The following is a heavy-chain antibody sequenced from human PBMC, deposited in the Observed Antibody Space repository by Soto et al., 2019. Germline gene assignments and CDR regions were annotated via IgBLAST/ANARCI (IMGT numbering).Heavy chain of an antibody. J-gene: IGHJ4*02. CDR2: INHSGST. V-gene: IGHV4-34*01. Sequence: PSETLSLTCDVYGGSFSGYYWSWIRQPPGKGLEWIGEINHSGSTNYNPSLKSRVTISVDTSKNQFSLKLSSVTAADTAVYYCARMVRGSYSGYDYWGQGTLVTFSS. D-gene: IGHD1-26*01. CDR1: GGSFSGYY. CDR3: ARMVRGSYSGYDY.